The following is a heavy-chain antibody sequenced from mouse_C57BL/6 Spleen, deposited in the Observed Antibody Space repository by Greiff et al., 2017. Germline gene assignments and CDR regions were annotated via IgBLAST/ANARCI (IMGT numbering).Heavy chain of an antibody. CDR3: ARGYYGSSSFDY. CDR2: ISYSGST. J-gene: IGHJ2*01. D-gene: IGHD1-1*01. V-gene: IGHV3-1*01. Sequence: VQLKESGPGMVKPSQSLSLTCTVTGYSITSGYDWHWIRHFPGNKLEWMGYISYSGSTNYNPSLKSRISITHDTSKNHFFLKLNSVTTEDTATYYCARGYYGSSSFDYWGQGTTLTVSS. CDR1: GYSITSGYD.